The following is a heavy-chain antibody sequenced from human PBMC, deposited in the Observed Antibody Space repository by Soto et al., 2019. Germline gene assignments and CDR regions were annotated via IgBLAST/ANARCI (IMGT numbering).Heavy chain of an antibody. V-gene: IGHV1-18*01. D-gene: IGHD6-6*01. CDR1: GYTFTNYG. J-gene: IGHJ4*02. Sequence: ASVKVSCKASGYTFTNYGISWVRQAPGQGLEWMGWISAYKGNTNYAQKFQGRVTMTTDTSTSTAYMELRSLRTDDTAVYYCASRSGQLPYYFDYWGQGSLVTVSS. CDR3: ASRSGQLPYYFDY. CDR2: ISAYKGNT.